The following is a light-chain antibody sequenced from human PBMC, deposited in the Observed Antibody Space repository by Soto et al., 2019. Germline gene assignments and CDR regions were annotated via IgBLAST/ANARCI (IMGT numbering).Light chain of an antibody. Sequence: EIVLTQSPGTLSLSPGERATLSCRASQSVSSSYLAWYQQKPGQAPRLLIYGASSRATGIPDRFSGSGSGTDFTLTISRLEPEDFAVYYCQQYGNSLTVGGGTKVDIK. CDR2: GAS. CDR3: QQYGNSLT. J-gene: IGKJ4*01. CDR1: QSVSSSY. V-gene: IGKV3-20*01.